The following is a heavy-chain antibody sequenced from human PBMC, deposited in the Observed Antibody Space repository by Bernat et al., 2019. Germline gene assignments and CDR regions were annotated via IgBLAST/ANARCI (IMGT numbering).Heavy chain of an antibody. D-gene: IGHD6-13*01. V-gene: IGHV3-7*03. J-gene: IGHJ3*02. Sequence: EVQLVESGGGLVQPGGSLRLSCAASGFTFSSYWMSWVRQAPGKGLEWVANIKQDGSEKYYVDSVKGRFTISRDNAKNSLYLQMNSLRAEDTAVYYCARDGPPWSGQQLVRDAFDIWGQGTMVTVSS. CDR3: ARDGPPWSGQQLVRDAFDI. CDR1: GFTFSSYW. CDR2: IKQDGSEK.